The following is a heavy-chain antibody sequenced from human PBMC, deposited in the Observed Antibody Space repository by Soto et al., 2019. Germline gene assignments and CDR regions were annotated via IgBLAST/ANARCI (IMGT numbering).Heavy chain of an antibody. CDR3: ARVGRQLVSSYYYGMDV. CDR1: GGSISSYY. V-gene: IGHV4-59*01. J-gene: IGHJ6*02. D-gene: IGHD6-6*01. CDR2: IYYSGST. Sequence: SETLSLTCTVSGGSISSYYWSWIRQPPGKGLEWIGYIYYSGSTNYNPSLKSRVTISVDTSKNQFSLKLSSVTAADTAVYYCARVGRQLVSSYYYGMDVWGQGTTVTVS.